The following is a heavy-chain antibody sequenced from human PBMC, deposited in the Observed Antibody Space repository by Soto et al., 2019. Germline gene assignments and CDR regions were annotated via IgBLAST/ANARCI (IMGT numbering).Heavy chain of an antibody. J-gene: IGHJ4*02. CDR2: INPSGGST. V-gene: IGHV1-46*01. D-gene: IGHD3-22*01. CDR1: GYTFTIYY. CDR3: ARGTPLSYYYDSSGPFDY. Sequence: ASVKVSCKASGYTFTIYYMHWVRQAPGQGLEWMGIINPSGGSTSYAQKFQGRVTMTRDTSTSTVYMELSSLRSEDTAVYYCARGTPLSYYYDSSGPFDYWGQGTLVTVSS.